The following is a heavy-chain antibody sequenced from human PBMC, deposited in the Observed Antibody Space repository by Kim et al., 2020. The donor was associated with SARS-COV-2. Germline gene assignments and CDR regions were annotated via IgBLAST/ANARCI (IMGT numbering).Heavy chain of an antibody. J-gene: IGHJ6*02. V-gene: IGHV7-4-1*02. CDR1: GYTFTSYA. Sequence: ASVKVSCKASGYTFTSYAMNWVRQAPGQGLEWMGWINTNTGNPTYAQGFTGRFVFSLDTSVSTAYLQISSLKAEDTAVYYCARDRWDYYDSSYYYYGMDVWGQGTTVTVSS. CDR2: INTNTGNP. CDR3: ARDRWDYYDSSYYYYGMDV. D-gene: IGHD3-22*01.